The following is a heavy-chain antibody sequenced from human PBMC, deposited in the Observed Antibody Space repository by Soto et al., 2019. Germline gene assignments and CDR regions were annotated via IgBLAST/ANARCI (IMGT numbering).Heavy chain of an antibody. V-gene: IGHV1-69*19. Sequence: QVQLVQSGAEMKKPGSSVKVSCQSSGGTFNTYAMNWVRQAPGQGPEWMGDISPMFGAANYAPKFQGRVTITADESTGTSYMKLGSLTSEDTALYFCAREVQVHTPAFVYWGQGTLVTVSS. CDR1: GGTFNTYA. CDR3: AREVQVHTPAFVY. D-gene: IGHD3-10*01. CDR2: ISPMFGAA. J-gene: IGHJ4*02.